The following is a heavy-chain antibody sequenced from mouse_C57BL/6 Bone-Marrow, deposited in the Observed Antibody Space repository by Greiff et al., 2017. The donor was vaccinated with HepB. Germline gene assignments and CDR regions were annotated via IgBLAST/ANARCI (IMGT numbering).Heavy chain of an antibody. CDR1: GFNIKDDY. CDR2: IDPENGDT. J-gene: IGHJ4*01. CDR3: TTDAMDY. V-gene: IGHV14-4*01. Sequence: DVKLQESGAELVRPGASVKLSCTASGFNIKDDYMHWVKQRPEQGLEWIGWIDPENGDTEYASKFQGKATITADTSSNTAYLQLSSLTSEDTAVYYCTTDAMDYWGQGTSVTVSS.